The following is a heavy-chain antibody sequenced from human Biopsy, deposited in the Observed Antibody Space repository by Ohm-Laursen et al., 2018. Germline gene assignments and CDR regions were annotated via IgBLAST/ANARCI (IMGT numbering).Heavy chain of an antibody. CDR2: IIPTFDTP. CDR3: AGGAAKGDPYDH. Sequence: SVKVSCKASGGTFSSYVISWVRQAPGQGLEWMGRIIPTFDTPTYAPDFQGRVTFTADKSTGTAHLDLSRLRSEDTAIYYCAGGAAKGDPYDHWGQGTLVTVSS. D-gene: IGHD3-16*01. V-gene: IGHV1-69*06. J-gene: IGHJ5*02. CDR1: GGTFSSYV.